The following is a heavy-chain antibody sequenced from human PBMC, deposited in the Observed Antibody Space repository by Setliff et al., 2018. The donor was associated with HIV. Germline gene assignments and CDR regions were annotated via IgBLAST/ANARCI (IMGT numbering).Heavy chain of an antibody. CDR2: FFHSGNT. Sequence: SETLSLTCAVSGYSITSGYYWGWIRQPPGKGLEWIGSFFHSGNTYYNPSLKTRVTMSVDTSKNQFSLRLSSVTAADTATYYCATMKGDHNIPDWVDPWGQGTLVTVSS. V-gene: IGHV4-38-2*01. J-gene: IGHJ5*02. CDR3: ATMKGDHNIPDWVDP. CDR1: GYSITSGYY. D-gene: IGHD2-21*01.